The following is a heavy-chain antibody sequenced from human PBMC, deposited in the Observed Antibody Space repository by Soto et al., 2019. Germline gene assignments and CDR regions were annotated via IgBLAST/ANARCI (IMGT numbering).Heavy chain of an antibody. V-gene: IGHV3-23*01. J-gene: IGHJ4*02. Sequence: GGSLRLSCAASGFTFSSYAMSWVHQAPGKGLEWVSVISASGGSTFYADSVKGRFTISRDNSKNTLYLQMNSLRAEDTAVYYCAKDGTWIHVWLWGWGQGTLVTVSS. CDR3: AKDGTWIHVWLWG. CDR2: ISASGGST. CDR1: GFTFSSYA. D-gene: IGHD5-18*01.